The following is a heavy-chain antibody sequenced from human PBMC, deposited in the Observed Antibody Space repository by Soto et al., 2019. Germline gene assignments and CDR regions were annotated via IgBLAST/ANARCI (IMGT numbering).Heavy chain of an antibody. CDR1: GGSISNSNW. Sequence: QVQLQESGPGLVEPSGTLSLTCAVSGGSISNSNWWSWVRQPPGKELEWIGEIYHSGRTNYNPSPKSPDTISVDKTKNQYSLKLSSVTDADTAVYYCAREYSSTPPGAYWGQGTLVTVSS. CDR2: IYHSGRT. D-gene: IGHD6-13*01. V-gene: IGHV4-4*02. J-gene: IGHJ4*02. CDR3: AREYSSTPPGAY.